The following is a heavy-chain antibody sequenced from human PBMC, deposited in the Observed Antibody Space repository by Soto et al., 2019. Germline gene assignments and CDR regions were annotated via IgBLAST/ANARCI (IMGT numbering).Heavy chain of an antibody. Sequence: ESGGGLVQPGGSLRLSCSASGFTFNKYAMHWVRQAPGTGLQYVSGISDTGGSTFHADSVKGRFTISRDDSKDTLFLQMNNLRADDTAIYYCAKDAAGRVAARFDHWGQGSLITVSS. CDR3: AKDAAGRVAARFDH. CDR1: GFTFNKYA. J-gene: IGHJ4*02. D-gene: IGHD6-13*01. CDR2: ISDTGGST. V-gene: IGHV3-64*04.